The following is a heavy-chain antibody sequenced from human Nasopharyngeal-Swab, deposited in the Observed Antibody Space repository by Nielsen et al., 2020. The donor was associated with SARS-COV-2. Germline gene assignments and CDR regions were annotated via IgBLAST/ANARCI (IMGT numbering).Heavy chain of an antibody. CDR2: INPSGGST. J-gene: IGHJ6*03. D-gene: IGHD6-19*01. CDR1: GYTFTSYY. Sequence: ASVKVSCKASGYTFTSYYMHWVRQAPGQGLEWMGIINPSGGSTSYAQKFQGRVTMTRDTSTSTVYMELSSLRSEDTAVYYCARGDTGEWLATNYYYYMDVWGKGTTVTVSS. V-gene: IGHV1-46*01. CDR3: ARGDTGEWLATNYYYYMDV.